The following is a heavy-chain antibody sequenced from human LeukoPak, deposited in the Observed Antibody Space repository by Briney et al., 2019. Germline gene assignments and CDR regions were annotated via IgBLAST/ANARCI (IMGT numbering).Heavy chain of an antibody. J-gene: IGHJ5*02. D-gene: IGHD3-10*01. V-gene: IGHV1-18*01. Sequence: ASVKVSCKASGYTFSSYDISWVRQAPGQGLEWMGWINTYNSNTEYAQKFQGRVAMTTDTSTSTAYMELRSLRSDDTAVYYCARSLRVLLWFGESMQNNWFDPWGQGTLVTVSS. CDR3: ARSLRVLLWFGESMQNNWFDP. CDR1: GYTFSSYD. CDR2: INTYNSNT.